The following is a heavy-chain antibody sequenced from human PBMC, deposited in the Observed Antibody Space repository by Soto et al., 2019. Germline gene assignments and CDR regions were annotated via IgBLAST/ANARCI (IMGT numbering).Heavy chain of an antibody. D-gene: IGHD2-15*01. V-gene: IGHV3-33*01. CDR3: ARDGIGRGLDY. Sequence: QVQRVESGGGVVQPGRSLRLSCEASGFTFNTYGVHWVRQAPGKGLEWVALIWYDRSNQFYADSVKGRFTISRDNYRDSLDLQMNTLRVEDTAIDYCARDGIGRGLDYWGQGALVTVSS. CDR1: GFTFNTYG. CDR2: IWYDRSNQ. J-gene: IGHJ4*02.